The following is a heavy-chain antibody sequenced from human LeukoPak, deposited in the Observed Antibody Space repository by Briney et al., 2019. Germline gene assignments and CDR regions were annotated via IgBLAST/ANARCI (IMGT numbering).Heavy chain of an antibody. V-gene: IGHV4-31*11. CDR2: LYYSGST. CDR3: ARENYYDYYFDY. J-gene: IGHJ4*02. D-gene: IGHD3-22*01. CDR1: GGSFSGYY. Sequence: SETLSLTCAVYGGSFSGYYWSWIRQHPGKGLEWIGFLYYSGSTYYNPSLKSRVTISVGTSKNQFSLKLSSVTAADTAVYYCARENYYDYYFDYWGQGTLVTVSS.